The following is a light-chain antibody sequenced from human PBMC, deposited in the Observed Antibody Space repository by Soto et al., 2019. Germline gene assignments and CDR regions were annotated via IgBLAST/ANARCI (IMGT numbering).Light chain of an antibody. CDR1: SSDVGSYNL. J-gene: IGLJ1*01. CDR3: CSYAGSSTYV. CDR2: EVS. V-gene: IGLV2-23*02. Sequence: QSVLTQPASVYASPGQSITISCTGTSSDVGSYNLVSWYQQHPGKAPKLMIYEVSKRPSGVSNRFSGSKSGNTASLTISRLQAEDEADYYCCSYAGSSTYVFGTGTKVTVL.